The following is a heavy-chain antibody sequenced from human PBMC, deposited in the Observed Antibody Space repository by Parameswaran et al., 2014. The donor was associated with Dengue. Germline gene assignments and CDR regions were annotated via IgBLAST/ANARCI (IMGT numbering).Heavy chain of an antibody. D-gene: IGHD2-8*02. CDR2: VIPILGIA. Sequence: RLVSTGPWTRLEWMGRVIPILGIANYAQKFQGRVTITADKSTSTAYMELSSLRSEDTAVYYCARDHYQHTGFDYWGQGTLVTVSS. J-gene: IGHJ4*02. V-gene: IGHV1-69*04. CDR3: ARDHYQHTGFDY.